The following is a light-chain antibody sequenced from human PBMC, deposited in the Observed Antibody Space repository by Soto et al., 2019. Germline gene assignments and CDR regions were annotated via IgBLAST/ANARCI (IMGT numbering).Light chain of an antibody. V-gene: IGKV3-15*01. CDR1: QSVSSN. CDR2: GAS. Sequence: EIVMTQSPATLSVSPGERATFSCRASQSVSSNLAWYQQKPGQAPRLLIYGASTRATGIPARFSGSGSGTEFTLTISSLQSEDFAVYYCHQYNNWPRRFGQGTKVDIK. CDR3: HQYNNWPRR. J-gene: IGKJ1*01.